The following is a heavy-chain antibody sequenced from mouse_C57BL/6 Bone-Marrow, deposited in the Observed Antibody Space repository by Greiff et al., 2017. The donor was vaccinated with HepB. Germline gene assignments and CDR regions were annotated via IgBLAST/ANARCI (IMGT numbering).Heavy chain of an antibody. CDR1: GFNIKDYY. V-gene: IGHV14-2*01. J-gene: IGHJ4*01. CDR2: IDPEDGET. D-gene: IGHD2-2*01. CDR3: ATVPIYYGYDEEGYYAMDY. Sequence: EVQLQQSGAELVKPGASVKLSCTASGFNIKDYYMHWVKQRTEQGLEWIGRIDPEDGETKYAPKFQGKATITADTSSNTAYLQLSSLTSENTAVYYCATVPIYYGYDEEGYYAMDYWGQGTSVTVSS.